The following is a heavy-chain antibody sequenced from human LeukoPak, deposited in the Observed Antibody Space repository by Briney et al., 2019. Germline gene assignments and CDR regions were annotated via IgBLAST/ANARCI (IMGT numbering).Heavy chain of an antibody. CDR1: GGSISSYY. CDR3: ARKPPSGPGYYYSYGMDV. V-gene: IGHV4-59*08. J-gene: IGHJ6*02. Sequence: SETLSLTCTVSGGSISSYYWSWIRQSPGKGLEWIGYIYYSGSTNYNPSLKSRVTISVDTPKNQFSLKLSSVTAADTAVYYCARKPPSGPGYYYSYGMDVWGQGTTVTVSS. CDR2: IYYSGST.